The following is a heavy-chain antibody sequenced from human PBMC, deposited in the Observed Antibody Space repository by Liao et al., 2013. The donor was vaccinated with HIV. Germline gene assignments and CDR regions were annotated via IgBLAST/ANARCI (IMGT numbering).Heavy chain of an antibody. CDR2: IDHSGSS. J-gene: IGHJ6*03. V-gene: IGHV4-34*01. D-gene: IGHD2-2*01. CDR1: GGSFSDYY. CDR3: ARGLWGSITCEGLVCYYYYYYMDV. Sequence: QVQLQQWGAGLLKPSETLSLTCAVYGGSFSDYYWSWIRQSPGKGLEWIGEIDHSGSSNYNPSLKSRVTISVDTSKNQFSLKLRSVTAADTAVYYCARGLWGSITCEGLVCYYYYYYMDVWGKGTTVTVSS.